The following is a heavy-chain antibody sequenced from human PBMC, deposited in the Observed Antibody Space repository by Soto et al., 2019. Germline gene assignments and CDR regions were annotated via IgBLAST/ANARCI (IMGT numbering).Heavy chain of an antibody. CDR1: GFTFSSYG. CDR2: ISYDGSNK. Sequence: QVQLVESGGGVVQPGRSLRLSCAASGFTFSSYGMHWVRQAPGKGLEWVAVISYDGSNKYYADSVKGRFTISRDNSKNTLKLQMNSLRAEATAVYYCAKASDGYNAHFDYWGQGTLVTVSS. V-gene: IGHV3-30*18. D-gene: IGHD5-12*01. J-gene: IGHJ4*02. CDR3: AKASDGYNAHFDY.